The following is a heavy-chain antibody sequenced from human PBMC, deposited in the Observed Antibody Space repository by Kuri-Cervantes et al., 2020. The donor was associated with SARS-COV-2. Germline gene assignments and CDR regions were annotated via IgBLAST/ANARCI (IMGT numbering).Heavy chain of an antibody. J-gene: IGHJ4*02. CDR3: ATGAPTDY. Sequence: GESLKISCAASGFTFSGHWIHWVRQAPGKGLEWVSSISSSSSYIYYADSVKGRFTISRDNAKNSLYLQMNSLRAEDTAVYYCATGAPTDYWGQGTLVTVSS. CDR1: GFTFSGHW. V-gene: IGHV3-21*01. D-gene: IGHD1-26*01. CDR2: ISSSSSYI.